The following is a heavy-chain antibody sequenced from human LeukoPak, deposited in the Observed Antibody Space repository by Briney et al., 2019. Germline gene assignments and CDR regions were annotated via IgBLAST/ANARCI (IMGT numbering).Heavy chain of an antibody. CDR2: IYPGESDT. J-gene: IGHJ4*02. Sequence: GESLKISCKGSGYSFTSYWIGWVRQMPGKGLEWMGIIYPGESDTRYSPSFQGQVTISADQSITTDYLQWTRLKDSDTAMYYCARRDYGGNYIAYWGQGTLVTVSS. V-gene: IGHV5-51*01. CDR1: GYSFTSYW. CDR3: ARRDYGGNYIAY. D-gene: IGHD4-23*01.